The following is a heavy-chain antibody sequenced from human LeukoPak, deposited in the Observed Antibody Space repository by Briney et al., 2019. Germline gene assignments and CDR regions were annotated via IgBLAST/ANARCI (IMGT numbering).Heavy chain of an antibody. CDR3: ARDSQVAVVDY. CDR1: GGTFGSYA. V-gene: IGHV1-69*05. D-gene: IGHD6-19*01. CDR2: IIPIFGTA. Sequence: ASVKVSCKASGGTFGSYAISWVRQAPGQGLEWMGGIIPIFGTANYAQKFQGRVTMTTDTSTSTAYMELRSLRSDDTAVYYCARDSQVAVVDYWGQGTLVTVSS. J-gene: IGHJ4*02.